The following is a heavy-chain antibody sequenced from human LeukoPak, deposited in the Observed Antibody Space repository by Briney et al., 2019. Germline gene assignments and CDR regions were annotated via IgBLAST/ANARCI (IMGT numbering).Heavy chain of an antibody. Sequence: PGRSLRLSCAASGFTFSSYAMHWVRQAPGQGLEWVAVISYDGTNEYYADSVKGRFTISRDNSRNTVYLQMDSLRAEDTAEYYCAKGHYDSSGAASDYWGQGTLVTVSS. CDR2: ISYDGTNE. J-gene: IGHJ4*02. D-gene: IGHD3-22*01. V-gene: IGHV3-30-3*02. CDR3: AKGHYDSSGAASDY. CDR1: GFTFSSYA.